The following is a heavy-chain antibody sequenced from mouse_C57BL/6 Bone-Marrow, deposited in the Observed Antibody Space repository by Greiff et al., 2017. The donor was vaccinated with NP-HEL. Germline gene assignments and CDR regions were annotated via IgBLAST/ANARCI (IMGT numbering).Heavy chain of an antibody. J-gene: IGHJ1*03. CDR3: ARRPLTFYWYFDV. CDR2: ISSGGSYT. Sequence: EVQLQESGGDLVKPGGSLKLSCAASGFTFSSYGMSWVRQTPDKRLEWVATISSGGSYTYYPDSVKGRFTISRDNAKNTLYRQMSSLKSEDTAMYYCARRPLTFYWYFDVWGTGTTVTASS. CDR1: GFTFSSYG. V-gene: IGHV5-6*01. D-gene: IGHD1-3*01.